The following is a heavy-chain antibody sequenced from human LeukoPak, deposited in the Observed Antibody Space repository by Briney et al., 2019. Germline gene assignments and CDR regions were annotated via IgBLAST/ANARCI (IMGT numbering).Heavy chain of an antibody. J-gene: IGHJ6*03. D-gene: IGHD3-3*02. CDR1: GGSISSSSYY. CDR2: IYYSGST. CDR3: ARDPLGPYYYMDV. Sequence: SETLSLTCTVSGGSISSSSYYWGWIRQPPGKGLEWIGSIYYSGSTYYNPSLKSRVTISVDTSKNQFSLKLSSVTAADTAVYYCARDPLGPYYYMDVWGKGTTVTISS. V-gene: IGHV4-39*07.